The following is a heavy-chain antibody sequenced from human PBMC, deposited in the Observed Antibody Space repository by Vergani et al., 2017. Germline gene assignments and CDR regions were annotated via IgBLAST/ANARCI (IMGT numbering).Heavy chain of an antibody. CDR2: IKSKTDGGTT. Sequence: EVQLVESGWGLVKPGESLRLSCAASGFTFSNAWMSWVRQAPGKGLEWVGRIKSKTDGGTTDYAAPVKGRFTISRDDSKNTLYLQMNSLKTEDTAVYYCTTEIWFGEYDAFDIWGQGTMVTVSS. V-gene: IGHV3-15*01. D-gene: IGHD3-10*01. CDR3: TTEIWFGEYDAFDI. J-gene: IGHJ3*02. CDR1: GFTFSNAW.